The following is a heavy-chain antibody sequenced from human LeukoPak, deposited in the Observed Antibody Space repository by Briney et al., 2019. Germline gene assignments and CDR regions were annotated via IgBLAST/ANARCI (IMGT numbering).Heavy chain of an antibody. Sequence: GSSVPVSCKTSGGPLINSLISWVRPAPGQGPAWMGMIISIFDTANYAQKFQGRVTLTTDESTSTAYMELSSLKSEDTALYYCARGGSNWFDPWGQGTLVTVSS. D-gene: IGHD3-10*01. J-gene: IGHJ5*02. V-gene: IGHV1-69*05. CDR3: ARGGSNWFDP. CDR1: GGPLINSL. CDR2: IISIFDTA.